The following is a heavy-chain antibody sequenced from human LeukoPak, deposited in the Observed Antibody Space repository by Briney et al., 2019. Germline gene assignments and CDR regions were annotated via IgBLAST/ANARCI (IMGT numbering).Heavy chain of an antibody. CDR2: IYYSGST. CDR1: GGSISSSSYY. J-gene: IGHJ4*02. V-gene: IGHV4-39*07. CDR3: ARYPRYNFAFDY. D-gene: IGHD1-1*01. Sequence: SETLSLTCTVSGGSISSSSYYWGWIRQPPGKGLEWIGSIYYSGSTYYNPSLKSRVTISVDTSKNQFSLKLSSVTAADTAVYYCARYPRYNFAFDYWGQGTLVTVSS.